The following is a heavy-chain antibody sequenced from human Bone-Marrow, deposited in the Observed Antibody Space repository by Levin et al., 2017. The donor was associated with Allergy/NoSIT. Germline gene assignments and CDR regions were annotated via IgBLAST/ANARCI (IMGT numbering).Heavy chain of an antibody. V-gene: IGHV3-13*01. Sequence: GGSLRLSCAASGFTFRTHDMHWVRQGTGKGLEWVSTIGTAGDTYYPDSVRGRFSISRENAKNSLYLQMNGLSAGDTAVYYCARYNYEYNALDIWGQGTMVTVSS. CDR1: GFTFRTHD. D-gene: IGHD5-18*01. J-gene: IGHJ3*02. CDR3: ARYNYEYNALDI. CDR2: IGTAGDT.